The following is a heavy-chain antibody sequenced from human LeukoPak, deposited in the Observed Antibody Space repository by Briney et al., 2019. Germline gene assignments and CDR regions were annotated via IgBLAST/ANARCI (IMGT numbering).Heavy chain of an antibody. CDR2: ISYDGSNK. V-gene: IGHV3-30-3*01. D-gene: IGHD1-26*01. CDR3: ARERIRGRNNHLDY. J-gene: IGHJ4*02. CDR1: GFTFSSYA. Sequence: GGSLRLSCAASGFTFSSYAMHWVRQAPGKGLEWVAVISYDGSNKYYADSVKGRFTISRDNSKNTLYLQMNSLRAEDTAVYYCARERIRGRNNHLDYWGQGTLVTVSS.